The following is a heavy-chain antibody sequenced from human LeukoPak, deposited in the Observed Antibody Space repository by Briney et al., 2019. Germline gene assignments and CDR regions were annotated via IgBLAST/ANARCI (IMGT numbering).Heavy chain of an antibody. J-gene: IGHJ6*02. CDR1: GYTFTSYG. Sequence: ASVKVSCKASGYTFTSYGISWVRQAPGQGLEWMGWIIPILGIANYAQKFQGRVTITADKSTSTAYMELSSLRSEDTAVYYCARSLTGTPYGMDVWGQGTTVTVSS. CDR2: IIPILGIA. V-gene: IGHV1-69*10. CDR3: ARSLTGTPYGMDV. D-gene: IGHD1-20*01.